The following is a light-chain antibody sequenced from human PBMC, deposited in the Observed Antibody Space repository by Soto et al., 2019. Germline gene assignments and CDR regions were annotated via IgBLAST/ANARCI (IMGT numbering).Light chain of an antibody. CDR2: TSS. CDR1: QTIGRN. Sequence: DIQMTQSPASLSASIGDRVTISCRASQTIGRNLNWYRQKPGKAPTLLMFTSSSLQSGVPSRFSGSGSGTDFILTISSLQPEDFATYYCQQSYSTPPTFGQGTKVDIK. V-gene: IGKV1-39*01. J-gene: IGKJ1*01. CDR3: QQSYSTPPT.